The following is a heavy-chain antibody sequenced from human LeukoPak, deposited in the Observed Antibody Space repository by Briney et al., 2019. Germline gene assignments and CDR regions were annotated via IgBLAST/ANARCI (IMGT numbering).Heavy chain of an antibody. D-gene: IGHD3-10*01. CDR3: ARGGVPDY. V-gene: IGHV3-30*03. CDR1: GFTFSTYG. CDR2: ISYDGSNK. J-gene: IGHJ4*02. Sequence: PGGSLRLSCAASGFTFSTYGMHWVRQAPGKGPERVAVISYDGSNKYYAESVKGRFTISRDNSKNTLYLQMNSLRAEDTAVYYCARGGVPDYWGQGTLVTVSS.